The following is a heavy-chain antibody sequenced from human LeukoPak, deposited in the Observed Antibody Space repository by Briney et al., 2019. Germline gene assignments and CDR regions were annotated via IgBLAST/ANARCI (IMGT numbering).Heavy chain of an antibody. CDR1: GGSISSYY. J-gene: IGHJ4*02. V-gene: IGHV4-59*01. D-gene: IGHD1-26*01. Sequence: SETLSLTCTVSGGSISSYYWSWIRQLPGKGLEWIGYIYYSGSTNYNPTLKSRVTISVDTSKNRFSLKLSSVTAADTAVYYCASLVGATLYFDYWGQGTLVTVSS. CDR2: IYYSGST. CDR3: ASLVGATLYFDY.